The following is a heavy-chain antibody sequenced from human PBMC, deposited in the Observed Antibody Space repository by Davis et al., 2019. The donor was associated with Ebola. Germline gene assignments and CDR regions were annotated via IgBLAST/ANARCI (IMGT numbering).Heavy chain of an antibody. D-gene: IGHD4-23*01. V-gene: IGHV7-4-1*02. CDR3: ATDELRSD. J-gene: IGHJ1*01. CDR1: GYTFTSYG. Sequence: AASVKVSCKASGYTFTSYGMSWVRQAPGQGLEWMGWINTDTGNPTYAQAFMGRFVFSLDTSVTTAYLQISSLKADDTAVYYCATDELRSDWGQGTLVTVSS. CDR2: INTDTGNP.